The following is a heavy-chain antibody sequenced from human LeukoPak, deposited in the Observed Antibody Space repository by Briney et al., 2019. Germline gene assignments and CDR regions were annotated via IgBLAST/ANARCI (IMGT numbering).Heavy chain of an antibody. CDR2: IYTSGST. Sequence: SETLSLTCTVSGGSISSYYWSWIRQPAGKGLEWIGRIYTSGSTNYNPSLKSRVTMSVDTSKNQFSLKLSSVTAADTAVYYCARDQSSSWFNTGDFDYWGQGTLVTVSS. CDR1: GGSISSYY. J-gene: IGHJ4*02. V-gene: IGHV4-4*07. CDR3: ARDQSSSWFNTGDFDY. D-gene: IGHD6-13*01.